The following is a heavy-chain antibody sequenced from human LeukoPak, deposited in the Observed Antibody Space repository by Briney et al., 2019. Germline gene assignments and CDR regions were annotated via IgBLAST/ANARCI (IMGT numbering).Heavy chain of an antibody. CDR1: GFTFSSYR. V-gene: IGHV3-21*01. CDR3: ARDGDFDWLLYLDY. Sequence: GGSLRLSCAASGFTFSSYRMNWVRQAPGKGLEWVSSISSSSSYIYYADSVKGRFTISRDNAKNSLYLQMNSLRAEDTAVYYCARDGDFDWLLYLDYWGQGTLVTVSS. D-gene: IGHD3-9*01. CDR2: ISSSSSYI. J-gene: IGHJ4*02.